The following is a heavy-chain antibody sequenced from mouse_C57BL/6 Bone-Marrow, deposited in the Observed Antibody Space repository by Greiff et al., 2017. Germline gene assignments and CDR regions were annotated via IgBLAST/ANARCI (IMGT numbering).Heavy chain of an antibody. Sequence: EVKLVESGGGLVQPGGSLKLSCAASGFTFSDYGMAWVRQAPRKGPEWVAFISNLAYSIDYADTVTGRFTITIENAKNTLYLEMSSLRSEDTDMYYCARIYEGNQAWFSYWGQGTLVTVSA. D-gene: IGHD2-1*01. V-gene: IGHV5-15*01. CDR3: ARIYEGNQAWFSY. CDR2: ISNLAYSI. CDR1: GFTFSDYG. J-gene: IGHJ3*01.